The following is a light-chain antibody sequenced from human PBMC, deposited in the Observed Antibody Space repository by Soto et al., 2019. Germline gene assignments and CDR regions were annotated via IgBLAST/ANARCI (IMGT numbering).Light chain of an antibody. CDR2: GAS. CDR3: QQYNVWPT. CDR1: QSVSSN. J-gene: IGKJ1*01. V-gene: IGKV3-15*01. Sequence: VMTQSPATLSVSPGDRATLACRASQSVSSNLAWYQHKPGQAPRLIIHGASTRATVIPARFSGSGSGTEFTLIISSLQSEDFAVYYCQQYNVWPTFGQGTKVEIK.